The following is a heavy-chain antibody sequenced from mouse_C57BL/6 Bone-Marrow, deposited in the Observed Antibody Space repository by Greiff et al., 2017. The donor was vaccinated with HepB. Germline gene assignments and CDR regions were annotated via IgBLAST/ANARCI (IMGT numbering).Heavy chain of an antibody. D-gene: IGHD1-1*01. V-gene: IGHV5-16*01. Sequence: EVKLMESEGGLVQPGSSMKLSCTASGFTFSDYYMAWVLQVPEKGLEWVANINYDGSSTYYLDSLKSRFIISRDNAKNILYLQMSSLKSEDTATYYCARDTVVPYYAMDYWGQGTSVTVSS. J-gene: IGHJ4*01. CDR1: GFTFSDYY. CDR3: ARDTVVPYYAMDY. CDR2: INYDGSST.